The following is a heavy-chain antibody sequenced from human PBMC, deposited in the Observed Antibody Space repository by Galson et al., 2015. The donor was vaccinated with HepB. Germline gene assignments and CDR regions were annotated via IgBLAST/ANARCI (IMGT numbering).Heavy chain of an antibody. Sequence: SVKVSCKASGYTFTGYYMHWVRQAPGQGLEWMGWINPNSGGTNYAQKFQGRVTMTRDTSISTAYMELSRLRSDDTAVYYCARDRGSSSYNPFLEGMDVWGQGTTVTVSS. CDR2: INPNSGGT. J-gene: IGHJ6*02. CDR1: GYTFTGYY. V-gene: IGHV1-2*02. CDR3: ARDRGSSSYNPFLEGMDV. D-gene: IGHD6-13*01.